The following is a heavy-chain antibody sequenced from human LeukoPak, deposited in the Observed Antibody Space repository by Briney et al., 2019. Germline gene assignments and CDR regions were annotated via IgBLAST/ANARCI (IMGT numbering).Heavy chain of an antibody. J-gene: IGHJ5*02. CDR3: ARLVKNSSGWYWNWFDP. CDR2: INAYKGNT. CDR1: RYTFTSYG. V-gene: IGHV1-18*01. D-gene: IGHD6-19*01. Sequence: ASVKVSCKASRYTFTSYGIIWLRPAPGQGGDWMGWINAYKGNTNYAQKLQGRVTMTTDTSTSTAYMELRSLRSEDTAVYYCARLVKNSSGWYWNWFDPWGQGTLVTVSS.